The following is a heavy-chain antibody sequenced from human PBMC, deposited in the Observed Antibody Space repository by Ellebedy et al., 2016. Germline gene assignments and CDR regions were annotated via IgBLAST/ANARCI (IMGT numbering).Heavy chain of an antibody. J-gene: IGHJ4*02. CDR1: GFTFSSYG. V-gene: IGHV3-30*18. CDR3: AKPLIVVVPAAPDY. Sequence: GESLKISCAASGFTFSSYGMHCVRAAPGKGLEWVAVISYDGSNKYYADSVKGRFTISRDNSKNTLYLQMNSLRAEDTAVYYCAKPLIVVVPAAPDYWGQGTLVTVSS. D-gene: IGHD2-2*01. CDR2: ISYDGSNK.